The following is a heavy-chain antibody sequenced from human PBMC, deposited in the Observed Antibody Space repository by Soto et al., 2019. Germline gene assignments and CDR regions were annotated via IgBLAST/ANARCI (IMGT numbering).Heavy chain of an antibody. CDR2: SYYSGST. CDR1: GASISSGDHF. J-gene: IGHJ4*02. D-gene: IGHD3-22*01. V-gene: IGHV4-30-4*02. CDR3: AREEALIVVPTGGIDYSFDS. Sequence: DTLSLTCTVSGASISSGDHFWTWLRQPPGKGLEWIGYSYYSGSTYCNPSLKARVAISVDTSKNQFSLTLTSVTAADTAVYYCAREEALIVVPTGGIDYSFDSWGQGTLVTVSS.